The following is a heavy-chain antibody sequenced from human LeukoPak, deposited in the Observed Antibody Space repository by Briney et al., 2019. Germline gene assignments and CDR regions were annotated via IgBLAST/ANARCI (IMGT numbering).Heavy chain of an antibody. CDR3: TRQDVRGGY. CDR2: ITDSGGST. V-gene: IGHV3-23*01. J-gene: IGHJ4*02. CDR1: GFTFSTYA. Sequence: GGSLTLSCAASGFTFSTYAMSWVRQAPGKGLEWVSTITDSGGSTYYADSVKGRFTLSRDSSKNTLSLQLNSLRAEDTALYYCTRQDVRGGYWGQGTLVTVSS. D-gene: IGHD3-10*02.